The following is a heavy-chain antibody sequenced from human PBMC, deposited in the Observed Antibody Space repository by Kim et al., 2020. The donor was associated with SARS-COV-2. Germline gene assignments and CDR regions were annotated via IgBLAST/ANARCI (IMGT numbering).Heavy chain of an antibody. Sequence: GGSLRLSCTVSGFTFGDYAMSWVRRAPGKGLEWLGFIRSKASGGTREYAASVEGRFAISRDDSRSIAYLQMNGLKTEDTGVYYCTSHITMIRGISRYFDLWGRGTLITVSS. CDR1: GFTFGDYA. J-gene: IGHJ2*01. CDR2: IRSKASGGTR. D-gene: IGHD3-10*01. V-gene: IGHV3-49*04. CDR3: TSHITMIRGISRYFDL.